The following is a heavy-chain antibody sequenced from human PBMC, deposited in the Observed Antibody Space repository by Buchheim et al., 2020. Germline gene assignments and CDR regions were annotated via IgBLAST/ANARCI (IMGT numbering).Heavy chain of an antibody. V-gene: IGHV3-13*05. J-gene: IGHJ4*02. CDR2: IGTAGDP. CDR1: GFTFSRHD. CDR3: ARGVDTYGQYYFDY. D-gene: IGHD2-8*01. Sequence: EVQLVASGGGLAQPGGSLRLSCAASGFTFSRHDMHWVRQATGKGLEWVSTIGTAGDPYYPVSVKGRFTISREDAKNSLHLQMNSLRAGDTAVYYCARGVDTYGQYYFDYWGQGIL.